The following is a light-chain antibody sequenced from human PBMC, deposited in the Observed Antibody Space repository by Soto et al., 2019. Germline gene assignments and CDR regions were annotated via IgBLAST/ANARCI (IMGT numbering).Light chain of an antibody. CDR2: GAS. CDR1: QSISDT. CDR3: QQTYSSPRT. V-gene: IGKV3-15*01. J-gene: IGKJ1*01. Sequence: EIVMTQSPATLSVSPLVRATLSFRASQSISDTLAWYQQKPGQAPRLLIHGASTRATGFPARFSGSGSGTDFTLTISNLQPEDFAVYYCQQTYSSPRTFGQGTKVDIK.